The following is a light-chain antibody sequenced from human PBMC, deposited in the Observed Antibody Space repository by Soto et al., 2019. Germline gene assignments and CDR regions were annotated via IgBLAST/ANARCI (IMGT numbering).Light chain of an antibody. CDR3: SSYTTISTYV. Sequence: QSVLTQPASVSGSPGQSITISCTGTSSDVGGYNYVSWNQQHPGKAPKLMIYDVRNRPSGVFNRFSGSKSVNTASLTISGLQAEDEADYYCSSYTTISTYVFGTGTKVTVL. J-gene: IGLJ1*01. V-gene: IGLV2-14*01. CDR2: DVR. CDR1: SSDVGGYNY.